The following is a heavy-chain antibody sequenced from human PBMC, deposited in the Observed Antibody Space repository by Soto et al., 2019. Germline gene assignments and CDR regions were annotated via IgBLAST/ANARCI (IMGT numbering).Heavy chain of an antibody. CDR2: INPNSGGT. CDR3: ARVVVVAATPWWFDP. CDR1: GYTFTGYY. V-gene: IGHV1-2*04. D-gene: IGHD2-15*01. J-gene: IGHJ5*02. Sequence: GASVKVSCKASGYTFTGYYMHWVRQAPGQGLEWMGWINPNSGGTNYAQKFQGWVTMTRDTSISTAYMELSRLRSDDTAVYYCARVVVVAATPWWFDPWGQGTLVTVSS.